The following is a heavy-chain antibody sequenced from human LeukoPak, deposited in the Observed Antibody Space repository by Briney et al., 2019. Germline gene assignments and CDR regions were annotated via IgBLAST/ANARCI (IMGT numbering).Heavy chain of an antibody. J-gene: IGHJ3*02. D-gene: IGHD2-2*01. V-gene: IGHV4-30-2*02. CDR2: IYHSGST. CDR1: GGSISSGGYS. Sequence: SQTLSLTCAVSGGSISSGGYSWSWIRQAPGKGLEWIGYIYHSGSTYYNPSLKSRVTISVDTSKNQFSLKLSSVTAADTAVYYCASGGGIVVVPAAPGAFDIWGQGTMVTVSS. CDR3: ASGGGIVVVPAAPGAFDI.